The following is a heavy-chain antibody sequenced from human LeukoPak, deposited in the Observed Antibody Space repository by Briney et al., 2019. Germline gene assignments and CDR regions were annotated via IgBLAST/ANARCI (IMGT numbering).Heavy chain of an antibody. V-gene: IGHV3-7*04. CDR2: IHPEGNER. Sequence: GGSLRLSCAVSGFSFTNFWMSWVRQAPGRGLEWVANIHPEGNERYHVESVKGRFTISRDNAKNLLFLQMNGLRVEDTAVHYCARGDAFSGDHWGQGTLVTVSS. J-gene: IGHJ4*02. CDR3: ARGDAFSGDH. CDR1: GFSFTNFW.